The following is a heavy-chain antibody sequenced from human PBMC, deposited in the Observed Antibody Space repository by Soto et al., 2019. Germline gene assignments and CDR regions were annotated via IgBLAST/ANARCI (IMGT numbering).Heavy chain of an antibody. D-gene: IGHD3-3*01. Sequence: SETLSLSYTVSNGSISSYYWSWIRQPPGKGLEWIGYIHYSGSTKYNPSLKSRVTISADTSKNQFSLKLSSVTAADTAVYYCARGHDDYWSGSFATIDYWGQGTRVTVPS. CDR3: ARGHDDYWSGSFATIDY. J-gene: IGHJ4*02. CDR2: IHYSGST. V-gene: IGHV4-59*08. CDR1: NGSISSYY.